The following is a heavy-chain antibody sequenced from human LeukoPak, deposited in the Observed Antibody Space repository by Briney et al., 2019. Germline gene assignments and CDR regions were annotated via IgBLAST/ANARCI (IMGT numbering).Heavy chain of an antibody. CDR1: GFAFTDYY. D-gene: IGHD6-13*01. J-gene: IGHJ4*02. V-gene: IGHV3-11*05. Sequence: PGGSLRLSCAASGFAFTDYYMSWIRQAPGKGLEWVSYISSSTSDYTDYADSVKGRFTISRDNAKSSLYLQMNSLRAEDTAIYYCARGIAAPGYDYWGQGILVTVSS. CDR3: ARGIAAPGYDY. CDR2: ISSSTSDYT.